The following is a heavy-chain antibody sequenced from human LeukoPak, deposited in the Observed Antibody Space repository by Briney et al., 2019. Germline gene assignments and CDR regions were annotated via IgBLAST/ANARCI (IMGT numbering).Heavy chain of an antibody. CDR2: IFSDASST. CDR3: ARVLPNSGRYSDY. J-gene: IGHJ4*02. CDR1: GFTFSSYW. D-gene: IGHD6-19*01. V-gene: IGHV3-74*01. Sequence: GGSLRLSCAASGFTFSSYWMHWVRQAPGKGLVWVSRIFSDASSTNYADSVKGRFTISRDNAKNTLYLQMNSLRADDTAVYYCARVLPNSGRYSDYWGQGTLVTVSS.